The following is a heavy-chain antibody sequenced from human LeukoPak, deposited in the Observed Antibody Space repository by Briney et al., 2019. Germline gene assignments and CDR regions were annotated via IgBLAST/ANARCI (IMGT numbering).Heavy chain of an antibody. Sequence: GGSLRLSCAASGFTFSSYEMNWVRQAPGKGLERVSYISSSGSTIYYADSVKGRFTISRDNAKNSLYLQMNSLRAEDTAVYYCARVKLDSSGYWYYYYYMDVWGKGTTVTVSS. CDR3: ARVKLDSSGYWYYYYYMDV. V-gene: IGHV3-48*03. D-gene: IGHD3-22*01. J-gene: IGHJ6*03. CDR1: GFTFSSYE. CDR2: ISSSGSTI.